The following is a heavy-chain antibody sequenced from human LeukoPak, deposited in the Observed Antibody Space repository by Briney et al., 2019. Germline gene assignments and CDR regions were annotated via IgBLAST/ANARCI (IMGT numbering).Heavy chain of an antibody. CDR1: GDSISNYY. V-gene: IGHV4-4*07. CDR2: YYTSEST. J-gene: IGHJ4*02. CDR3: ARDGDYYDTSGSFDS. Sequence: SESLCLICTVSGDSISNYYWSWIRQPAGKGLEWIGRYYTSESTDYNPSLKSRVTMSVDTSKNQFFLKLSSVTAADTAVYYCARDGDYYDTSGSFDSWGQGTLVTVSS. D-gene: IGHD3-22*01.